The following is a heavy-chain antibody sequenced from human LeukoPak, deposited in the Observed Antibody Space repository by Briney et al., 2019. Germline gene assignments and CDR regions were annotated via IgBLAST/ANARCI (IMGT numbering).Heavy chain of an antibody. CDR2: IIPIFGTA. CDR3: ARDPAPNPLDY. J-gene: IGHJ4*02. V-gene: IGHV1-69*05. Sequence: ASVKVSCKASGGTFSSYAISWVRQAPGQGLGWMGGIIPIFGTANYAQKFQGRVTITTDESTSTAYMGLSSLRSDDTAVYYCARDPAPNPLDYWGQGTLVTVSS. CDR1: GGTFSSYA.